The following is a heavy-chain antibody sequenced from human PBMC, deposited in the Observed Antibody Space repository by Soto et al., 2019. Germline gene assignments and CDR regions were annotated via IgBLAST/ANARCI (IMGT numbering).Heavy chain of an antibody. V-gene: IGHV4-31*03. CDR2: IYYSGST. J-gene: IGHJ4*02. CDR3: ARVWRGITGTTAALVFDY. Sequence: NPSETXSLTCTVSGGSISSGGYYWSWIRQHPGKGLEWIGYIYYSGSTYYNPSLKSRVTISVDTSKNQFSLKLSSVTAADTAVYYCARVWRGITGTTAALVFDYWGQGTLVTVSS. CDR1: GGSISSGGYY. D-gene: IGHD1-7*01.